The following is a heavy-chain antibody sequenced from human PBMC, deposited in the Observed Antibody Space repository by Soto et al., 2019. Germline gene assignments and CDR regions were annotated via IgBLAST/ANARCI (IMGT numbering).Heavy chain of an antibody. V-gene: IGHV3-23*01. J-gene: IGHJ3*02. CDR3: AKDRTITMIVVTHAFDI. D-gene: IGHD3-22*01. CDR1: GFTSSSYA. CDR2: ISGSGGGT. Sequence: PGGSLRLSCAASGFTSSSYAMSWVRQAPGKGLEWVSTISGSGGGTYYADSVKGRFTISRDNSKNTFYLQMNNLRAEDTAVYYCAKDRTITMIVVTHAFDIWGQGTMVTVSS.